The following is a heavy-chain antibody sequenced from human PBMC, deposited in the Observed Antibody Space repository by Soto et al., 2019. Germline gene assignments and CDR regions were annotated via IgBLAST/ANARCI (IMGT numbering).Heavy chain of an antibody. CDR1: GASIRDGDYY. Sequence: PSETLSLTCSVSGASIRDGDYYWSWLRQPPGKGPEWIGIIDYTGGTHYNPTLTGAVSMSVDTSANQFSLKVNFVTAADSAVYYCARVGSGDYGRGYYFDFWGRGILVTLSS. CDR3: ARVGSGDYGRGYYFDF. D-gene: IGHD4-17*01. J-gene: IGHJ4*02. CDR2: IDYTGGT. V-gene: IGHV4-30-4*01.